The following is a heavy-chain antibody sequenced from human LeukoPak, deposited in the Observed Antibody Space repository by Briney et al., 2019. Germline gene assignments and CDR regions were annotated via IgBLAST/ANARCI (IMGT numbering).Heavy chain of an antibody. CDR2: INHSGST. J-gene: IGHJ4*02. CDR1: GGAFSGYS. CDR3: ARGRKAAAVPKPFDY. V-gene: IGHV4-34*01. D-gene: IGHD6-13*01. Sequence: PETLCLTCAVYGGAFSGYSWSWVRQPPGKGLEWIGEINHSGSTNYNPSLKSRVTISVDTSKNQFSLKLSSVTAADTAVYYCARGRKAAAVPKPFDYWGQGTLVTVSS.